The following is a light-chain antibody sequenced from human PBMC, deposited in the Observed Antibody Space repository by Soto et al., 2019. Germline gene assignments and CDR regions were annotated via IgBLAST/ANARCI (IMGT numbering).Light chain of an antibody. CDR2: GAS. CDR1: QSVNSNF. V-gene: IGKV3-20*01. CDR3: QQYDRSPLMAT. J-gene: IGKJ2*01. Sequence: EIVWTQSPGTLSLSPGERATLSCRASQSVNSNFLAWYQQKPGQAPRLLIYGASTRAAGVPDRFSGSGSGTDFTLTITRLEPEDFAVYYWQQYDRSPLMATLGQGTKLGVK.